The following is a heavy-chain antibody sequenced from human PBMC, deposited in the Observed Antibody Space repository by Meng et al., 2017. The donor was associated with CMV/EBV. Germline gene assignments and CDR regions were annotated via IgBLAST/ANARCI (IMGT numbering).Heavy chain of an antibody. CDR3: ARDLKRWRITIFPY. V-gene: IGHV1-2*02. Sequence: ASVKVSCKASGYTFTGYYMHWVRQAPGQGLEWMGWINPNSGGTNYAQKFQGRVTMTRDTSISTAYMELSRLRSDDTAVYYCARDLKRWRITIFPYWGQGTLDTVSS. D-gene: IGHD3-3*01. CDR1: GYTFTGYY. CDR2: INPNSGGT. J-gene: IGHJ4*02.